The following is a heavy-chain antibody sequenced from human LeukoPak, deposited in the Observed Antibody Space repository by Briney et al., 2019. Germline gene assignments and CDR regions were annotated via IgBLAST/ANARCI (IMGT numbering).Heavy chain of an antibody. Sequence: SQTLSLTCAISGDSVSSNSAAWNWIRQSPSRGLEWLGRTYYRSKWYYDYAVAVKSRISINPDTSKNQFSLQLSSVTPEDTAVYYCARGYSSSWYYGLGFGFDYWGQGTLVTVSS. CDR1: GDSVSSNSAA. CDR3: ARGYSSSWYYGLGFGFDY. V-gene: IGHV6-1*01. D-gene: IGHD6-13*01. J-gene: IGHJ4*02. CDR2: TYYRSKWYY.